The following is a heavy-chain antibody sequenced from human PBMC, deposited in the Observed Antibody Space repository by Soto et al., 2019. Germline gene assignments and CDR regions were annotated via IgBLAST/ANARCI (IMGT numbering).Heavy chain of an antibody. D-gene: IGHD3-9*01. Sequence: GGSLRLSCAASGFKFDDYAMHWVRQAPGKGLVWVSGINFNSANTAYAESVKGRFTISRDNAKNSLYLQMNSLRAEDTAFYFCPKALTTRGILATLYSWGQGT. J-gene: IGHJ4*02. CDR1: GFKFDDYA. CDR2: INFNSANT. CDR3: PKALTTRGILATLYS. V-gene: IGHV3-9*01.